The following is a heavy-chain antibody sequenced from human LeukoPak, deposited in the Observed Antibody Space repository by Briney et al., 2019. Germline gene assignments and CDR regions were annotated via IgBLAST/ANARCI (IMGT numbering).Heavy chain of an antibody. Sequence: GGSLRLSCAAYGFSFSTYWMSWVRQPPGKGLEWVAKIKQNGSESYYVDSVKGRFTISRDNAKNSLYLQMSSLRAEDTAVYYCAREFRPSDVVTGYYGRGDNWGQGTLVTVSS. CDR2: IKQNGSES. D-gene: IGHD3-9*01. V-gene: IGHV3-7*03. CDR1: GFSFSTYW. CDR3: AREFRPSDVVTGYYGRGDN. J-gene: IGHJ4*02.